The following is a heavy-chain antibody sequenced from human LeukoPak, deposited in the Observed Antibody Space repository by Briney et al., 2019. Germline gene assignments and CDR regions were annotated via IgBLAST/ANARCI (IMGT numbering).Heavy chain of an antibody. CDR2: IKQDGNEK. Sequence: PGGPLRLSCAASGFTFSTYWMSWVRQAPGKGLEWVANIKQDGNEKYYMDSVKGRFTISRDNAKNSLYLQMNSLRDEDTAVYYCARDKDTSMVNPPFDYWGQGTLVTVSS. D-gene: IGHD5-18*01. CDR3: ARDKDTSMVNPPFDY. CDR1: GFTFSTYW. V-gene: IGHV3-7*01. J-gene: IGHJ4*02.